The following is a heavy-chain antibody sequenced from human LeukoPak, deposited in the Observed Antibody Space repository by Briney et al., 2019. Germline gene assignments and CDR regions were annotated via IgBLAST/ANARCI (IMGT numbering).Heavy chain of an antibody. CDR3: AREDATWDY. Sequence: GGSLRLSCAASGFTFSSYGMYWVRQAPGKGLEWVAFIRYDGSNKYYADSVKGRFTISRDNAKNSLYLQMNSLRAEDTAVNYCAREDATWDYWGQGTLVTVSS. J-gene: IGHJ4*02. CDR1: GFTFSSYG. D-gene: IGHD5-12*01. CDR2: IRYDGSNK. V-gene: IGHV3-30*02.